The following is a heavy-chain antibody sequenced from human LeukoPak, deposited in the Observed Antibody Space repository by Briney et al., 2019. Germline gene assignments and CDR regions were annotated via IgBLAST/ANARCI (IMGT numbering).Heavy chain of an antibody. CDR1: GFTFSSYA. J-gene: IGHJ3*02. Sequence: PGGSLRLSCAASGFTFSSYAMSWVRQAPGKGLEWVSAISGSGGSTHYADSVKGRFTISRDNSKNTLYLQMNSLRAEDTAVYYCTSTALGAFDIWGQGTMVTVSS. CDR2: ISGSGGST. CDR3: TSTALGAFDI. D-gene: IGHD2-2*01. V-gene: IGHV3-23*01.